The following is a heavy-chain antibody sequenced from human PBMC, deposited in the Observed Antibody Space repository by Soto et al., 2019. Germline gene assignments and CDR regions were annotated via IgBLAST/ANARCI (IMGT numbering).Heavy chain of an antibody. CDR1: GDSISSAIYY. D-gene: IGHD2-21*02. Sequence: SETLSLTCTVSGDSISSAIYYWAWIRQPPGKGLEWIGHIYYSGSAYYNPSLRSRVTISVDTSKNQFSLKLSSVTAADTAVYYCARAKKAVTAIRYYYYYGMDVWGQGTTVTVSS. CDR3: ARAKKAVTAIRYYYYYGMDV. CDR2: IYYSGSA. V-gene: IGHV4-39*01. J-gene: IGHJ6*02.